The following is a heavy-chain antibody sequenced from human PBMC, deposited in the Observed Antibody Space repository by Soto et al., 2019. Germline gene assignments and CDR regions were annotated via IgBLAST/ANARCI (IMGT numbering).Heavy chain of an antibody. Sequence: SETLCLTCAVSGFSISSGHYWGWMRQPPGKGLEWIGSTHHSGRTYYSTSLKSRVTISVDTSKNQGSLKLNSVTAADTALYDCATHSYGAYVVDRWGKGTLVTVS. CDR2: THHSGRT. V-gene: IGHV4-38-2*01. CDR3: ATHSYGAYVVDR. CDR1: GFSISSGHY. D-gene: IGHD4-17*01. J-gene: IGHJ5*02.